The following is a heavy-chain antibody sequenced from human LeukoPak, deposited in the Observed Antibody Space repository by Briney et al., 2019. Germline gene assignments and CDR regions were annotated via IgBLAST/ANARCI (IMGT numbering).Heavy chain of an antibody. J-gene: IGHJ4*02. Sequence: GGSLGLSCAASGFTFSSYGMHWVRQAPGKGLEWVAFIRYDGSNKYYADSVKGRFTISRDNSKNTLYLQMNSLRAEDTAVYYCAKDPETYYYDSSGDPDYWGQGTLVTVSS. CDR1: GFTFSSYG. D-gene: IGHD3-22*01. CDR2: IRYDGSNK. V-gene: IGHV3-30*02. CDR3: AKDPETYYYDSSGDPDY.